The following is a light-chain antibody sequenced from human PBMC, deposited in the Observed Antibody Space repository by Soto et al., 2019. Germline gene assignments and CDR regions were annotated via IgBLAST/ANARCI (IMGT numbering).Light chain of an antibody. CDR1: QSVTSNY. CDR3: QQYGSSVKWT. Sequence: EVVLTQSPGTVSLSPGERATLSCRASQSVTSNYLAWYQQKPGQAPRLLIYAASSRATGIPDRFSGSRSGTDFTLSISSLEPEDFAVYYCQQYGSSVKWTFVQGTKVEIK. CDR2: AAS. J-gene: IGKJ1*01. V-gene: IGKV3-20*01.